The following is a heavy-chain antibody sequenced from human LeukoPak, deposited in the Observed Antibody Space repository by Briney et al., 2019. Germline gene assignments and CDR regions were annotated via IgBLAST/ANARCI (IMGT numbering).Heavy chain of an antibody. V-gene: IGHV3-74*01. Sequence: GGSLRLSCAASGFTFSNHWMHWVRQAPGKGLMWVSRISRGASRTDYADSVKGRFTISRDDAKNTLYLQVNSLRVEDTGVYFCARGGSDTAMAHDYWGQGILVTVSS. CDR2: ISRGASRT. D-gene: IGHD5-18*01. J-gene: IGHJ4*02. CDR3: ARGGSDTAMAHDY. CDR1: GFTFSNHW.